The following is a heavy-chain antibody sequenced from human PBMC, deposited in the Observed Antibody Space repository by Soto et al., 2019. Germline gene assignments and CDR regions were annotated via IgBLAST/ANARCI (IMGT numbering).Heavy chain of an antibody. CDR3: ASQFYSSSAPFDY. CDR1: GGSISSGSDF. CDR2: IYYTGTT. V-gene: IGHV4-39*07. Sequence: SETLSLTCTVSGGSISSGSDFWGWIRQPPGKGLEWIGNIYYTGTTSYNPSLKSRVTISVDTSKNQFSLKLSSVTAADTAVYYCASQFYSSSAPFDYWGQGTLVTVSS. D-gene: IGHD6-6*01. J-gene: IGHJ4*02.